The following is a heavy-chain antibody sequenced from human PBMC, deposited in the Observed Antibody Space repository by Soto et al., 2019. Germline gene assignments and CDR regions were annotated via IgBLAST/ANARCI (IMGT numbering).Heavy chain of an antibody. CDR2: INNDGSNT. CDR3: ARDPLIGTTDYGLDV. J-gene: IGHJ6*02. CDR1: GFTFSTYW. D-gene: IGHD1-7*01. V-gene: IGHV3-74*01. Sequence: EVQLVESGGGLVQPGGSRRLSCAASGFTFSTYWRHGVRHPPGKGLVWVSRINNDGSNTAYADSVKGRFTISRDNAQSTLYLQMNSLRAEDTAVYYCARDPLIGTTDYGLDVWGQGTTVSVSS.